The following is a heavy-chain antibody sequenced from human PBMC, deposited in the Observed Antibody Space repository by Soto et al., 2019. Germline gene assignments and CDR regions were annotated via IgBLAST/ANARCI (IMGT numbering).Heavy chain of an antibody. J-gene: IGHJ4*02. CDR1: GFTFSSYS. D-gene: IGHD3-9*01. Sequence: EVQLVESGGGSVQPGGSLRLSCVASGFTFSSYSMVWVRQAPGKGLEWLSYIFVSSTTIYYADSVKGRFTVSRDNTQNSRFLLMNSLRAEDTSVYYCSRYKDWAFDYWGQGTLVTVSS. CDR2: IFVSSTTI. V-gene: IGHV3-48*04. CDR3: SRYKDWAFDY.